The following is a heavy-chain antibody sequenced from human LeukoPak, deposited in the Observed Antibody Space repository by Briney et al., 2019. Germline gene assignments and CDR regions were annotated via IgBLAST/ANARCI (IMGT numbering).Heavy chain of an antibody. CDR3: AKASRQWELHYRYLDY. CDR2: ISGSGGST. D-gene: IGHD1-26*01. CDR1: GFTFSSYA. Sequence: GGSLRLSCAASGFTFSSYAMSWVRQAPGKGLEWVSAISGSGGSTYYADSVKGRFTISRDNSKNTLYLQMNSLRAEDTAVYYCAKASRQWELHYRYLDYWGQGTLVTVSS. V-gene: IGHV3-23*01. J-gene: IGHJ4*02.